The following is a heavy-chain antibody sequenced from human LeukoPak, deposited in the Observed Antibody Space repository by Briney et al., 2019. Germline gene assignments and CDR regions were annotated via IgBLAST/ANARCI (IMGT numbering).Heavy chain of an antibody. Sequence: ASVKVSCKASGYTFTSYAMHWVRQAPGQRLEWMGWINAGNGNTKYSQKFQGRVTITRDTSASTAYMELSSLRSDDTAVYYCARDPRNYDFWRGDYYFDYWGQGTLVTVSS. CDR3: ARDPRNYDFWRGDYYFDY. CDR1: GYTFTSYA. CDR2: INAGNGNT. D-gene: IGHD3-3*01. V-gene: IGHV1-3*01. J-gene: IGHJ4*02.